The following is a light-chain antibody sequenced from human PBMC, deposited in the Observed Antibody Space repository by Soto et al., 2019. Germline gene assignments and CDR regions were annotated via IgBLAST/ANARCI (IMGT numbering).Light chain of an antibody. CDR2: GAS. CDR1: QSVSSSY. V-gene: IGKV3-20*01. CDR3: HQYESSDTT. J-gene: IGKJ4*01. Sequence: DIVLTQSPGTLSLSPGERATLSCRAIQSVSSSYLAWYQQRPGQAPRLLIYGASSMATGIPDRFSGSGSGTDFTLTISRLETEDLAVYYRHQYESSDTTYGGWTKVESK.